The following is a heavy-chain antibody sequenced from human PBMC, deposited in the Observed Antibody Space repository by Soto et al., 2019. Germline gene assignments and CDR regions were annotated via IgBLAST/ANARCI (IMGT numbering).Heavy chain of an antibody. Sequence: VQLLESGGGLVQPGGSLRLSCAASGFTFSSYAMSWVRQAPGKGLEWVSAISGSGGSTYYADSVKGRFTISRDNSKNTLYLQMNSLRAEDTAVYYCAKDGAPYSSSWLRMDVWGQGTTVTVSS. CDR2: ISGSGGST. J-gene: IGHJ6*02. V-gene: IGHV3-23*01. CDR3: AKDGAPYSSSWLRMDV. CDR1: GFTFSSYA. D-gene: IGHD6-13*01.